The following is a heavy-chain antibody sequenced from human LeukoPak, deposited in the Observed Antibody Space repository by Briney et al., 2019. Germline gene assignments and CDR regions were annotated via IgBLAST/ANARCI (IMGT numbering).Heavy chain of an antibody. J-gene: IGHJ4*02. CDR1: GGSISFSSDY. CDR2: IYYSGTT. CDR3: ARRLSTRSYYLDD. V-gene: IGHV4-39*01. Sequence: SETPSLTCTVSGGSISFSSDYWGWIRQPPGKGLEWIGDIYYSGTTNYNPSLKSRVTMSVDTSKNQFSLKLNSATAADTAVYYCARRLSTRSYYLDDWGQGTLVTVSS. D-gene: IGHD2/OR15-2a*01.